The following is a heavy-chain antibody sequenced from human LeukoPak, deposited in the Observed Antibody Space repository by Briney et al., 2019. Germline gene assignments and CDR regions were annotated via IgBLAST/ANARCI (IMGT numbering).Heavy chain of an antibody. J-gene: IGHJ4*02. D-gene: IGHD2-15*01. Sequence: PGGSLRLSCAASGFTFDDYAMHWVRQAPGKGLEWVSGISWNSGSIGYADSVKGRFTISRDNAKNSLYLQMNSLRAEDTALYYCAKDTQAEGGPFDYWGQGTLVTVSS. CDR2: ISWNSGSI. CDR3: AKDTQAEGGPFDY. CDR1: GFTFDDYA. V-gene: IGHV3-9*01.